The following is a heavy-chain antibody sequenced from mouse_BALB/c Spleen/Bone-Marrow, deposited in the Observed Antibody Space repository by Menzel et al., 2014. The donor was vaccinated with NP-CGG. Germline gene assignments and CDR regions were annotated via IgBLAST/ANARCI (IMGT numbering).Heavy chain of an antibody. Sequence: LESGGDLVKPGGSLKLSCAASGFTFSSYGFFWVRQTPDKRLEWVATISNGGTFTYYPDSVKGRFTISRDNAKNTLYLQMSSLKSEDTAMYYCSRRQSGNYAMDHWGQGTSVTVSS. J-gene: IGHJ4*01. V-gene: IGHV5-6*02. CDR1: GFTFSSYG. CDR3: SRRQSGNYAMDH. CDR2: ISNGGTFT.